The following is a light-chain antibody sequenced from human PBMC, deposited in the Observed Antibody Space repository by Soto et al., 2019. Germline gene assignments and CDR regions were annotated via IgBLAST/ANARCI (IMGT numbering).Light chain of an antibody. CDR3: QQHINRLS. CDR2: GAS. Sequence: EIVMTQSPATLSVSPGERATLSCRASQSVGNNLAWYQQRPGPAPRLVIHGASTRATGIPARFSGSGSGTDFTLTITTLEPEDFAGYYCQQHINRLSFGGGTKVDIK. CDR1: QSVGNN. V-gene: IGKV3D-15*01. J-gene: IGKJ4*01.